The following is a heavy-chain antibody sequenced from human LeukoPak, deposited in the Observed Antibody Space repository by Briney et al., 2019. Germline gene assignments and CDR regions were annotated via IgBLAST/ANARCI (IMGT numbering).Heavy chain of an antibody. J-gene: IGHJ3*01. CDR2: FNPNTGDT. CDR3: ARAPLYCGGDCLGDY. V-gene: IGHV1-2*02. D-gene: IGHD2-21*01. Sequence: GASVKVSCKASGYTFTGYYMHWVRQAPVQGLEWMGWFNPNTGDTNYAQKFQGRVTMTWDTSITTAYLELTRLSSDDTAVYYCARAPLYCGGDCLGDYWGQGTMVTVSS. CDR1: GYTFTGYY.